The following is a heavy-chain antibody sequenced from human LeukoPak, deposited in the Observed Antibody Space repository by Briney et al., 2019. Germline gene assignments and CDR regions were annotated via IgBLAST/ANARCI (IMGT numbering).Heavy chain of an antibody. CDR2: MNPNSGNT. CDR3: ARGGFRYSSRKMSD. V-gene: IGHV1-8*02. D-gene: IGHD6-13*01. CDR1: GYTFTSYY. J-gene: IGHJ4*02. Sequence: GASVKVSCKASGYTFTSYYMHWVRQAPGQGLEWMGWMNPNSGNTGYAQKFQGRVTMTRNTSISTAYMELSSLRSEDTAVYYCARGGFRYSSRKMSDWGQGTLVTVSS.